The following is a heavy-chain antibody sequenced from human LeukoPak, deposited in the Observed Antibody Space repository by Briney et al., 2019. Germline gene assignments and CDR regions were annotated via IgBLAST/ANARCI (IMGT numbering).Heavy chain of an antibody. D-gene: IGHD3-9*01. CDR2: INSDGSST. J-gene: IGHJ4*02. CDR3: ARDPTYYDILTGCFDY. Sequence: GGSLRLSCAASGFTFSSDWMHWVRQAPGKGGGWVSRINSDGSSTSYADSVKGRFTISRDNAKNTLYLQMNSLRAEDTAVYYCARDPTYYDILTGCFDYWGQGTLVTVSS. V-gene: IGHV3-74*01. CDR1: GFTFSSDW.